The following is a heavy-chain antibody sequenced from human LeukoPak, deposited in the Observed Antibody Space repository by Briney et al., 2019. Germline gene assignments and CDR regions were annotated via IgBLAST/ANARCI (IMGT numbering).Heavy chain of an antibody. D-gene: IGHD2-2*01. CDR2: ISGSGGST. Sequence: GGSLRLSCAASGFTFSSYAMSWVRQAPGKGLEWVSAISGSGGSTYYADSVKGRFTISRGNSKNTLYLQTNSLRAEDTAVYYCARGGYCSSTSCSPLGYWGQGTLVTVSS. CDR3: ARGGYCSSTSCSPLGY. V-gene: IGHV3-23*01. CDR1: GFTFSSYA. J-gene: IGHJ4*02.